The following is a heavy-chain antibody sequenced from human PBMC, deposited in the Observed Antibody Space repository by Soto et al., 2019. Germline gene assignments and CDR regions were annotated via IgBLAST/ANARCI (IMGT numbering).Heavy chain of an antibody. D-gene: IGHD2-21*02. V-gene: IGHV1-46*01. CDR2: INPSGGST. J-gene: IGHJ5*02. CDR1: GYTFTSYY. Sequence: QVQLVQSGAEVKKPGASVKVSCEASGYTFTSYYMHWVRQAPGQGLEWMGIINPSGGSTSYAQKFQGRVTMTRDTSTSTVYMELSSLRSEDTAVYYCARGGRIVVVTATLAAPRPKNWFDPWGQGTLVTVSS. CDR3: ARGGRIVVVTATLAAPRPKNWFDP.